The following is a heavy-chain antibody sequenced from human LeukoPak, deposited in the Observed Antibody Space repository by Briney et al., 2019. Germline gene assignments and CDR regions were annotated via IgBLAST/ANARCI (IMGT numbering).Heavy chain of an antibody. CDR3: ARGAAGINAFDI. CDR1: GGSFSGYY. Sequence: KPSETLSLTCAVYGGSFSGYYWSWIRQPPGKGLEWIGEINHSGSTNYNPSLKSRVTISVDTSKNQFSLKLSSVTAADTAVYYCARGAAGINAFDIWGQGTMVTVSP. V-gene: IGHV4-34*01. CDR2: INHSGST. D-gene: IGHD1-1*01. J-gene: IGHJ3*02.